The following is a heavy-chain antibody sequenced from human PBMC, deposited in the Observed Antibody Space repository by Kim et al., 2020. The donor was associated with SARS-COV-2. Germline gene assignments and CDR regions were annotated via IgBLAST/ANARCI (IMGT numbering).Heavy chain of an antibody. V-gene: IGHV6-1*01. D-gene: IGHD6-19*01. CDR3: ARDRQRAGTGVDY. J-gene: IGHJ4*02. Sequence: YAPSVKGRITINPDTSKNQFSLQLNSVTPAETAVYYCARDRQRAGTGVDYWGQGTLVTVSS.